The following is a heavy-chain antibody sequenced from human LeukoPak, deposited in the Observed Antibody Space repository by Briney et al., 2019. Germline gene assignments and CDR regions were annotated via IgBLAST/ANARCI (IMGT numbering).Heavy chain of an antibody. V-gene: IGHV1-46*01. D-gene: IGHD2-2*01. Sequence: ASVKVSCKASVYTFTSYFMHWVRQAPGQGLEWMGIINPSGGSTSYAQKFQGRVTMTRDTSTSTVYMELSSLRSEDTAVYYCARELRECSSTSCPGSFDIWGQGTMVTVSS. CDR3: ARELRECSSTSCPGSFDI. CDR1: VYTFTSYF. CDR2: INPSGGST. J-gene: IGHJ3*02.